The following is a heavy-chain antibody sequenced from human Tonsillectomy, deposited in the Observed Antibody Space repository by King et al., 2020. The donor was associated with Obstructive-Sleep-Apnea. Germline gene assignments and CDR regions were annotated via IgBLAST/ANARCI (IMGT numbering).Heavy chain of an antibody. Sequence: ITLKESGPTLVKPTQTLTLTCTFSGFSLSTSGVGVGWIRQPPGKALEWLALIYWAADNRYSPSLKSRLTIPMDTSQNQVVLRITNMDPVDTATYYWSPRGTYRYYFDDWGQGTLVTVST. CDR3: SPRGTYRYYFDD. V-gene: IGHV2-5*02. J-gene: IGHJ4*02. CDR1: GFSLSTSGVG. CDR2: IYWAADN. D-gene: IGHD2-2*01.